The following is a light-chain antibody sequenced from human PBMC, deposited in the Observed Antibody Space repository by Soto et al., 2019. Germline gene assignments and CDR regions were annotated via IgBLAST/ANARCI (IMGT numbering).Light chain of an antibody. V-gene: IGKV1-8*01. CDR3: QHSDHLPL. CDR1: QGISSY. CDR2: AAS. J-gene: IGKJ3*01. Sequence: AIRMTQSPSSFSASTGDRVTITCRASQGISSYLAWYQQKPGKAPKLLIYAASTLQSGVPSRFSGSGSGTDFTLTISCLQSEDFATYYCQHSDHLPLFGPGTKVDF.